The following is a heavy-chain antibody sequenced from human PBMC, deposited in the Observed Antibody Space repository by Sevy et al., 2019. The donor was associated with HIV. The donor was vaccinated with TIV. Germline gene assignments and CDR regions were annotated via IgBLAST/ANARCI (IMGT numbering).Heavy chain of an antibody. J-gene: IGHJ4*02. CDR2: IYWDGDT. Sequence: SGPTLVRPTQTLTLTCNFSGFSFSSSGVGVGWIRQPPGKALEWLAMIYWDGDTRYSPSLRSRLTITKDTSKDQVVLTMADMDPVDTGTYYCAHRRSKGITITEFDYWGQGALVTVSS. V-gene: IGHV2-5*02. CDR3: AHRRSKGITITEFDY. CDR1: GFSFSSSGVG. D-gene: IGHD3-9*01.